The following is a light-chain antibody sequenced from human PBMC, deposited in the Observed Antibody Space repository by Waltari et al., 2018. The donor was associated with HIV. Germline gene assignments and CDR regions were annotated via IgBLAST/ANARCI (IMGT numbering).Light chain of an antibody. CDR2: YDS. V-gene: IGLV3-21*04. Sequence: SYVVTQPPSVSVAPGQTARFSCGGDNIGSKSVHWYQQRPGQAPVLVIYYDSDRPSGIPERFSSSSSGNTDTLTISRVEAGDEADYFCQVWDTATAHVIFGGGTKLTVL. CDR3: QVWDTATAHVI. CDR1: NIGSKS. J-gene: IGLJ2*01.